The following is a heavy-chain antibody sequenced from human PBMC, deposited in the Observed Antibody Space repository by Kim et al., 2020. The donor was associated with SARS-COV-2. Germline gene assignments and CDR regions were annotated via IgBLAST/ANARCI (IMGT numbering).Heavy chain of an antibody. CDR1: GGSIASGDLY. J-gene: IGHJ4*02. Sequence: SETLSLTCTVSGGSIASGDLYWGWIRQPPGKGLEWIGSSYYSGSTYYTPSLKSRVTISVDTPKNQFSLKLSSVTAADKAMYYCATSYTGAWYPKNFDYWGQGTLLTVSS. D-gene: IGHD6-19*01. CDR2: SYYSGST. CDR3: ATSYTGAWYPKNFDY. V-gene: IGHV4-39*01.